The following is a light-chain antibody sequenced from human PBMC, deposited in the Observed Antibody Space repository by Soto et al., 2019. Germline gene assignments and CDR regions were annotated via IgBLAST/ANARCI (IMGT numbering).Light chain of an antibody. V-gene: IGLV2-14*01. Sequence: QSVLTQPASVSGSPGQSITISCTGTSSDVDGYNYVSWYQQHPGKAPKLMIYEVSNRPSGVSNRFSGSKSGNTASLTISGLQAEDEADYYCSSYTSSSTPWVFGGGTKLTVL. CDR2: EVS. CDR3: SSYTSSSTPWV. CDR1: SSDVDGYNY. J-gene: IGLJ3*02.